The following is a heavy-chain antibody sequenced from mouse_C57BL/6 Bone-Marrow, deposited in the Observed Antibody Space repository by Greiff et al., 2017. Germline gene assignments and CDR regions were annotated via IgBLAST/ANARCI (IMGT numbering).Heavy chain of an antibody. J-gene: IGHJ3*01. Sequence: QVQLQQPGAELVMPGASVKLSCKASGYTFTSYWMHWVKQRPGQGLEWIGEIDPSDSYTNYNQKFKGKSTLTVDKSSGTAYMQLSSLTSEDSAVYYCARSRGFAYWGQGTLVTVSA. CDR3: ARSRGFAY. CDR2: IDPSDSYT. CDR1: GYTFTSYW. V-gene: IGHV1-69*01.